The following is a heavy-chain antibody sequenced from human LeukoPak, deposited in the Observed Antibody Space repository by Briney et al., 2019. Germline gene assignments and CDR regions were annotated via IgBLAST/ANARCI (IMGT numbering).Heavy chain of an antibody. CDR1: GFTFSSYA. D-gene: IGHD3-22*01. CDR3: AAVNDSSGYHPLDY. V-gene: IGHV3-23*01. J-gene: IGHJ4*02. Sequence: PGGSLRLSCAASGFTFSSYAMTWVRQAPGKGLEWVSGITGSGGSTYYADSVKGRVATSRDNSKNTLYLQMNSLRAEDAAVYYCAAVNDSSGYHPLDYWGQGTLVTVSS. CDR2: ITGSGGST.